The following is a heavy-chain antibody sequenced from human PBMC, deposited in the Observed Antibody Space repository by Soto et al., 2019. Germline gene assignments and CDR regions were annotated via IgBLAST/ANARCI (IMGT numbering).Heavy chain of an antibody. J-gene: IGHJ4*02. V-gene: IGHV1-18*04. Sequence: SVKVSCKASGSPFSSHGFTWVRQAPGQGLEWMGWISIYNGNTHYAQKFQRRLTLTTDESTSTAYLELTSLTSDDTAVYYCARSPLVPEPVDQWGQGTLVTVFS. CDR2: ISIYNGNT. CDR1: GSPFSSHG. D-gene: IGHD2-2*01. CDR3: ARSPLVPEPVDQ.